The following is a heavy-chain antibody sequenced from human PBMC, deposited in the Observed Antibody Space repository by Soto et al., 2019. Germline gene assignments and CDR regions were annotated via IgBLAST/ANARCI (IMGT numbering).Heavy chain of an antibody. CDR2: IFQSGSV. Sequence: PSETLSLTCGVSGGTIRSPDSWTWVRQSPGKGLEWIGEIFQSGSVNYTPSLESRVTISVDKSKNQFSLTLTPVTAADTAIYFCARGRGRYSSGWSWFDPWGQGILVTVYS. V-gene: IGHV4-4*02. J-gene: IGHJ5*02. CDR1: GGTIRSPDS. CDR3: ARGRGRYSSGWSWFDP. D-gene: IGHD6-19*01.